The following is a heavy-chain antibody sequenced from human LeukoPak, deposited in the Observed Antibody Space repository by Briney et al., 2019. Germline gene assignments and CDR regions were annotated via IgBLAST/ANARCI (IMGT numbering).Heavy chain of an antibody. CDR2: ISGSGGST. D-gene: IGHD3-3*01. CDR1: GFTFSSNY. CDR3: AKDGTTIFGVVVLSDY. Sequence: PGGSLRLSCAASGFTFSSNYMSWVRQAPGKGLEWVSAISGSGGSTYYVDSVKGRFTISRDNSKNTLYLQMNSLRAEDTAVYYCAKDGTTIFGVVVLSDYWGQGTLVTVSS. V-gene: IGHV3-23*01. J-gene: IGHJ4*02.